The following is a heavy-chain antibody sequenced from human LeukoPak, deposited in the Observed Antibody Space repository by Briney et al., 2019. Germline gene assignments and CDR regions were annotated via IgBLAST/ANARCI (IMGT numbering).Heavy chain of an antibody. CDR3: ANILYYYDSSGYPTSDY. CDR1: GFTFSSYS. J-gene: IGHJ4*02. D-gene: IGHD3-22*01. CDR2: IISSSSTI. V-gene: IGHV3-48*04. Sequence: GGSPRLSCAASGFTFSSYSMNWVRQAPGKGLEWVSYIISSSSTIYYADSVKGRFTISRDNAKNSLYLQMNSLRAEDTAVYYCANILYYYDSSGYPTSDYWGQGTLVTVSS.